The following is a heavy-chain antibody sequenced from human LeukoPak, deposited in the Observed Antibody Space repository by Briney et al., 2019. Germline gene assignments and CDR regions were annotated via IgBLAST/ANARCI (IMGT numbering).Heavy chain of an antibody. V-gene: IGHV3-48*03. J-gene: IGHJ4*02. D-gene: IGHD3-16*02. Sequence: GGSLRLACAASGFTFSSYEMNWVRQAPGKGLEWVSYISSSGSTIYYADSVKGRFTISRDNAKNSLYLQMNSLRAEDTAVYYCARDRYDYVWGSYRRPFHFDYWGQGTLVTVSS. CDR3: ARDRYDYVWGSYRRPFHFDY. CDR2: ISSSGSTI. CDR1: GFTFSSYE.